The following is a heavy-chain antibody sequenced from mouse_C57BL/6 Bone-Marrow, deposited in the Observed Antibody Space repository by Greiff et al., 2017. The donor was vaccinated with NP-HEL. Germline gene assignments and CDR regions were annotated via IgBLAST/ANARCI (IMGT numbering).Heavy chain of an antibody. CDR3: AREDYGSSYWYFDV. J-gene: IGHJ1*03. CDR1: GYSITSGYV. Sequence: EVKLQESGPGMVKPSQSLSLTCTVTGYSITSGYVWHWFRHFPGNKLEWMGYISYSGSTNYNPSLKSRISITHDTSKNHFFLKLNSVTTEDTATYYCAREDYGSSYWYFDVWGTGTTVTVSS. V-gene: IGHV3-1*01. D-gene: IGHD1-1*01. CDR2: ISYSGST.